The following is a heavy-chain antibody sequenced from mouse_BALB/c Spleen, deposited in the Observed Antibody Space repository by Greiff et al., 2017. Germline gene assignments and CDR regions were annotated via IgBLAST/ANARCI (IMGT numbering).Heavy chain of an antibody. CDR2: ISSGGST. D-gene: IGHD2-3*01. CDR1: GFTFSSYA. V-gene: IGHV5-6-5*01. Sequence: EVQRVESGGGLVKPGGSLKLSCAASGFTFSSYAMSWVRQTPEKRLEWVASISSGGSTYYPDSVKGRFTISRDNARNILYLQMSSLRSEDTAMYYCARVYDGYYEAWFAYWGQGTLVTVSA. CDR3: ARVYDGYYEAWFAY. J-gene: IGHJ3*01.